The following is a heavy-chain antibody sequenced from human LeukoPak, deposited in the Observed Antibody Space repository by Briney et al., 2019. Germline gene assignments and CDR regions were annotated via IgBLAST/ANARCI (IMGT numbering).Heavy chain of an antibody. CDR1: GYSFNNYW. CDR3: ARRGDNRDWFDP. CDR2: IYPGDSDT. D-gene: IGHD3-16*01. J-gene: IGHJ5*02. V-gene: IGHV5-51*01. Sequence: HGESLKISCEASGYSFNNYWIGWVRQMPGKGPEWMGVIYPGDSDTRYSPSFQGQVTISADKSTSTAYLQWRSLKASDTAMYYCARRGDNRDWFDPWGQGTLVTVSS.